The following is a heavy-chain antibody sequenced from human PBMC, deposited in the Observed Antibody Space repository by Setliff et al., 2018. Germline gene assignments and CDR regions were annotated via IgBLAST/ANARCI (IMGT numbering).Heavy chain of an antibody. CDR2: ISGYNGNT. CDR3: ATFRGYTYGYDY. J-gene: IGHJ4*02. D-gene: IGHD5-18*01. V-gene: IGHV1-18*04. CDR1: GYTFIGYY. Sequence: GASVKVSCKASGYTFIGYYMYWIRQAPGQGLEWVGWISGYNGNTIYAQNFQDRVTMTTDASTNTAYMELRSLGSDDTAVYYCATFRGYTYGYDYWGQGTLVTVSS.